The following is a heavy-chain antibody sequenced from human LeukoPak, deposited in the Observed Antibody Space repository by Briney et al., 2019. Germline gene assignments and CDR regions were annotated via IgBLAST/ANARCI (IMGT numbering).Heavy chain of an antibody. Sequence: GGSLRLSCAASGFTFTYAWMNWVRQAPGKGLEWVGRVKSKTDGGTTDYVTPVKGRFTISRDDSKSTLYLQMNSLKTEDPAVYYCTTDLWFGDLGRNYWGQGTLVTVSS. CDR1: GFTFTYAW. CDR3: TTDLWFGDLGRNY. D-gene: IGHD3-10*01. CDR2: VKSKTDGGTT. J-gene: IGHJ4*02. V-gene: IGHV3-15*01.